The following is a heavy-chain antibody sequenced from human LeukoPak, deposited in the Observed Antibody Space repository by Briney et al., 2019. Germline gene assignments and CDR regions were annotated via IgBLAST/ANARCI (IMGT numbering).Heavy chain of an antibody. V-gene: IGHV3-7*04. Sequence: TGGSLRLSCAASGFTFSSYAMSWVRQAPGKGLEWVTNIHQDGNEKYYMDSVKGRFTISRDNAKNSLYLQMNSLRVEDTAVYYCARGDDFSGDYWGQGTLVTVSS. CDR2: IHQDGNEK. D-gene: IGHD3/OR15-3a*01. J-gene: IGHJ4*02. CDR3: ARGDDFSGDY. CDR1: GFTFSSYA.